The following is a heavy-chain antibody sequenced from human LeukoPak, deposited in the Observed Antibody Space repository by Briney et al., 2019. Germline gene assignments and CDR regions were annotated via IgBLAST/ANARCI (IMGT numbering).Heavy chain of an antibody. D-gene: IGHD3-22*01. Sequence: SETLSLTCTVSGGSISSSGYFWGWIRQPPGKALDWIGSIHYSGSTYYNPSLKSRVTISVDTSKNQFSLKLSSVTAADTALYYCARQRDYYDTSGYDYFDYWGQGTLVTVSS. V-gene: IGHV4-39*01. CDR3: ARQRDYYDTSGYDYFDY. CDR1: GGSISSSGYF. J-gene: IGHJ4*02. CDR2: IHYSGST.